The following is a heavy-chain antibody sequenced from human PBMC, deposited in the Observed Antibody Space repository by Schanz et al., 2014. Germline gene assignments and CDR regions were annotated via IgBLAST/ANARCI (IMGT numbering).Heavy chain of an antibody. J-gene: IGHJ6*03. CDR3: AKGSRSGSKVMDV. D-gene: IGHD3-10*01. Sequence: DVHLLESGGGLVQPGGSLRLSCAASGFTFSSYAMSWVRQAPGKGLEWVSNIPWNGAAIGYAGSVRGRFTISRDSAKNSLYLQMNSLRPEDTALYYCAKGSRSGSKVMDVWGKGTTVTVSS. CDR1: GFTFSSYA. V-gene: IGHV3-9*01. CDR2: IPWNGAAI.